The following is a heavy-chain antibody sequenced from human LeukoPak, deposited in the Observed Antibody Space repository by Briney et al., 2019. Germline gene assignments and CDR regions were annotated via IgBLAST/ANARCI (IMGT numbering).Heavy chain of an antibody. CDR2: IYYSGST. J-gene: IGHJ4*02. CDR3: ARRGNLMATITALDY. CDR1: GGSISSYY. Sequence: PSETLSLTCTVSGGSISSYYWSWIRQPPGKGLEWIGYIYYSGSTNYNPSLKSRVTISVDTSKNQFSLKLSSVTAADTAVYYCARRGNLMATITALDYWGQGTLVTVSS. V-gene: IGHV4-59*12. D-gene: IGHD5-24*01.